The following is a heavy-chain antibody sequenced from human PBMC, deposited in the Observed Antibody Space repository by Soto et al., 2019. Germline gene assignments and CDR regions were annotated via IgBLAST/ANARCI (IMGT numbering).Heavy chain of an antibody. Sequence: QVQLVESGGGVVQPGRSLRLSCAASGFTFSSYAMHWVRQAPGKGLEGVAVISYDGSNKYYADSVKGRFTISRDNSKNTLYQQMNSLRAEDTAVYYCARDEAGLERRGTPFGYWGQGTLVTVSS. D-gene: IGHD1-1*01. CDR3: ARDEAGLERRGTPFGY. CDR2: ISYDGSNK. J-gene: IGHJ4*02. V-gene: IGHV3-30-3*01. CDR1: GFTFSSYA.